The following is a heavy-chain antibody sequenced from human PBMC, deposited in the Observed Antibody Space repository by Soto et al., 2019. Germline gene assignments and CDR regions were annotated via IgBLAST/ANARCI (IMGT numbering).Heavy chain of an antibody. Sequence: SETLSLTCTVSGGSISSDSYYWGWIRQPPGKGLEWIGSIYYSGYTYYNPSLKSRVTISVDTSKNQFSLKLSSVTAADTAVYYCARHNGPLYVGYYYDMDVWGQGTTVTVSS. CDR1: GGSISSDSYY. V-gene: IGHV4-39*01. J-gene: IGHJ6*02. CDR3: ARHNGPLYVGYYYDMDV. CDR2: IYYSGYT. D-gene: IGHD3-16*01.